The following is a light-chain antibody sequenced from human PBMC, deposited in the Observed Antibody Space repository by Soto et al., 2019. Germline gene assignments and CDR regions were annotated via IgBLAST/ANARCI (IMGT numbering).Light chain of an antibody. CDR3: QSYDSSRSGSHVV. CDR2: GNT. V-gene: IGLV1-40*01. CDR1: SSNIGAGYD. J-gene: IGLJ2*01. Sequence: QSVLTQPPSVSGAPGQRVTISCTGSSSNIGAGYDVHWYQQLPGTAPKLLIYGNTNRPSGVPNRFSGSKSGTSASLAITGLQAEDEADYYRQSYDSSRSGSHVVFGGGTKLTVL.